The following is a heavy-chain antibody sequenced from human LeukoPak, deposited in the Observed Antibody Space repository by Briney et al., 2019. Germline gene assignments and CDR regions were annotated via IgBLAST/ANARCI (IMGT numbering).Heavy chain of an antibody. Sequence: SETLSLTCTVSGGSISSGGYYWGWIRQHPGKGLDWVGHLDHSGSTYSNPSLKGRVSMSVDTSKNQFNLRLTSVTAADTAVYYCATGTYCGGDCYSDWGPGTLVTVSS. J-gene: IGHJ4*02. CDR2: LDHSGST. D-gene: IGHD2-21*02. CDR3: ATGTYCGGDCYSD. CDR1: GGSISSGGYY. V-gene: IGHV4-31*03.